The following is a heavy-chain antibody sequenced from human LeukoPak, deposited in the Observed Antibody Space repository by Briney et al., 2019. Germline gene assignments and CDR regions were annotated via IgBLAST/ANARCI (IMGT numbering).Heavy chain of an antibody. D-gene: IGHD3-9*01. CDR1: GYTFTSYG. CDR3: ARDHYYDILTGTQTYYYMDV. V-gene: IGHV1-18*01. CDR2: ISAYNGNT. J-gene: IGHJ6*03. Sequence: ASVKVSCKASGYTFTSYGISWVRQAPGQGLEWMGWISAYNGNTNYAQKLQGRVTMTTDTSTSTAYMELRSLRSDDTAVYYCARDHYYDILTGTQTYYYMDVWGKETTVTASS.